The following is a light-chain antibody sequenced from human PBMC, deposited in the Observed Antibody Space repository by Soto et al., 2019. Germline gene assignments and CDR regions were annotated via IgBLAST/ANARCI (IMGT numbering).Light chain of an antibody. Sequence: EIVMTQSPATLSVSPGEGVTLSCRASQSVSSNLAWYQQRPGQAPRLLIYDASNRATGIPARFSGSGSGTDFTLTISSLEPEDFAVYYCQQRSNWPPWTFGQGTKVDIK. CDR1: QSVSSN. J-gene: IGKJ1*01. V-gene: IGKV3-11*01. CDR3: QQRSNWPPWT. CDR2: DAS.